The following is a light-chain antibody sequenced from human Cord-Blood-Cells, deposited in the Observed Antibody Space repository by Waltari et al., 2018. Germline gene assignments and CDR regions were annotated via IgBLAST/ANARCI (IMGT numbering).Light chain of an antibody. CDR1: QSVSSY. CDR3: QQRSNWIT. V-gene: IGKV3-11*01. Sequence: EIVLTQSPATLSLSPGERATLSCRASQSVSSYLALYQQKPGQAPRLLIYDASNRATGIPARFSCSGSGTDFTLTISSLEPEDFAVYYCQQRSNWITFGQGTRLEIK. CDR2: DAS. J-gene: IGKJ5*01.